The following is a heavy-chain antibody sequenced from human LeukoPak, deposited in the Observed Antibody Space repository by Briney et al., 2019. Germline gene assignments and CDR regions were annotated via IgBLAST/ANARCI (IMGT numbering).Heavy chain of an antibody. CDR2: ISSDGTNK. CDR3: AKDLTWFGELAHDAFDI. CDR1: GFTFSDYA. D-gene: IGHD3-10*01. Sequence: GRSLRLSCAASGFTFSDYAIHWVRQAPGKGLEGVSVISSDGTNKSYADSVKGRFTISRDNSKNTLYLQMNSLRAEDTAVYYCAKDLTWFGELAHDAFDIWGQGTMVTVSS. J-gene: IGHJ3*02. V-gene: IGHV3-30*04.